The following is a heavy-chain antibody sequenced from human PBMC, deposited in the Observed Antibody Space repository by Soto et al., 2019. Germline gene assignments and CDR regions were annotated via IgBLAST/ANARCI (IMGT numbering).Heavy chain of an antibody. V-gene: IGHV3-30*18. D-gene: IGHD5-12*01. Sequence: QVQLVESGGGVVQPGRSLRLSCAASGFTFSSYGMHWVRQAPGKGLEWVAVISYDGSNKYYAESVKGRFTISRDNSKNTLYLQMNSLRAEDTAVYYCAKAPYSGYEIDYWGQGTLVTVSS. CDR1: GFTFSSYG. CDR2: ISYDGSNK. J-gene: IGHJ4*02. CDR3: AKAPYSGYEIDY.